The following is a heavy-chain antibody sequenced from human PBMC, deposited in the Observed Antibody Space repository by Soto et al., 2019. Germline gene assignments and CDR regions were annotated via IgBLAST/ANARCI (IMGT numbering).Heavy chain of an antibody. J-gene: IGHJ2*01. D-gene: IGHD6-19*01. V-gene: IGHV3-23*01. CDR3: SKLAVVGRIWYVEL. CDR2: ISGTGASS. Sequence: EVQLLEPGGALVEPGGSLRLSCPASGFTFSTYTMSWVRQAPGTWLECVSDISGTGASSSYTDSVKGRLTVSKDRSKNTLSLQMDRLRAEDTARYYCSKLAVVGRIWYVELGCRGGLVNFSS. CDR1: GFTFSTYT.